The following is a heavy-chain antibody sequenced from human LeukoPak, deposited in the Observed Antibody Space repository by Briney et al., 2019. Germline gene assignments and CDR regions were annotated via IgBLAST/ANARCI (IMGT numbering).Heavy chain of an antibody. Sequence: GGSLRLSCAASGFIFSSYEMNWVRQAPGKGLEWVSYISSSGSTIYYADSVKGRFTISRDNAKNSLYLQMNSLRDEDTAVYYCARDRIPRETRAEGIDYWGQGTLVTVSS. CDR2: ISSSGSTI. V-gene: IGHV3-48*03. J-gene: IGHJ4*02. CDR1: GFIFSSYE. CDR3: ARDRIPRETRAEGIDY. D-gene: IGHD1-1*01.